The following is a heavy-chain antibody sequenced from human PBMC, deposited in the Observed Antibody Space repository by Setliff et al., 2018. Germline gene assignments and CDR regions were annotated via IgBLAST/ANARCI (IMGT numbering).Heavy chain of an antibody. CDR3: VREGVDSRSSTDYRYYMDV. CDR1: GYTFTGYY. D-gene: IGHD3-22*01. V-gene: IGHV1-46*01. CDR2: IDPSADYT. Sequence: ASVKVSCKASGYTFTGYYLHWVRQAPGQGLEWMGIIDPSADYTNYAQKFQGRVTMTKDTSTTTVYLELSSLRSEDTAVYYCVREGVDSRSSTDYRYYMDVWGKGTTVTVS. J-gene: IGHJ6*03.